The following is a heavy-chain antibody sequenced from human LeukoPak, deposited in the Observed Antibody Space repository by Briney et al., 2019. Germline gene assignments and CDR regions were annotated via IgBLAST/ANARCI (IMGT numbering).Heavy chain of an antibody. CDR2: IYPGDSDT. V-gene: IGHV5-51*01. D-gene: IGHD3-22*01. J-gene: IGHJ4*02. CDR1: GYSFTSYW. CDR3: VRTYDRSGHYYPDY. Sequence: GESLKISCKGSGYSFTSYWIGWVRQMPGRGLEWMGIIYPGDSDTKYSPSFQGQVTISVDESISTAYLQWSSLKASDTAMYYCVRTYDRSGHYYPDYWGQRTLVTVSS.